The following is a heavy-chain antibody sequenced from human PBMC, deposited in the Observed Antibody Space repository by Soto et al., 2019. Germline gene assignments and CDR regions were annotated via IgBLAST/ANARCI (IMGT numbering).Heavy chain of an antibody. CDR3: ARALLSGYYYVTAAEFED. V-gene: IGHV4-34*01. CDR2: INHSGST. J-gene: IGHJ4*02. D-gene: IGHD3-22*01. CDR1: GGSFSGYY. Sequence: SETLSLTCAVYGGSFSGYYWSCIRQPPGKGLEWIGEINHSGSTNYNPSLKSRVTISVDTSKNQFPLKLSSVTAADTAVYYCARALLSGYYYVTAAEFEDWGQGTLVTVSS.